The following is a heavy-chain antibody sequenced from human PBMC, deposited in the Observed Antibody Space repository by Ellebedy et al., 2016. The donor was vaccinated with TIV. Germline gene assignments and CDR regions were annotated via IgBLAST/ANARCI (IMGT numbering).Heavy chain of an antibody. CDR3: ARETSGYYVPPFDY. CDR2: IYTGGTT. V-gene: IGHV4-4*07. CDR1: GGSISNHY. J-gene: IGHJ4*02. D-gene: IGHD3-22*01. Sequence: MPSETLSLTCTVSGGSISNHYWNWIRQPAGKGLEWIGRIYTGGTTNYNPSLKSRVTMSLDTSTSQVSLRLTSVTAADTAVYFCARETSGYYVPPFDYWGQGALVTVSS.